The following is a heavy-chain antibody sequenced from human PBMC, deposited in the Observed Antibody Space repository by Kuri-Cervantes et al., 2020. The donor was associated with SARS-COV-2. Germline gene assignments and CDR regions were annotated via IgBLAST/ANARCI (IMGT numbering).Heavy chain of an antibody. CDR2: IYSGGST. J-gene: IGHJ5*02. CDR3: ARIAGDPWVSNWFDP. D-gene: IGHD7-27*01. V-gene: IGHV3-66*01. CDR1: GFTVSSNY. Sequence: GESLKISCAASGFTVSSNYMSWVRQAPGKGLEWVSVIYSGGSTYYADSVKGRFTISRDNAKNTLYLQMNGLRAEDTAVYYCARIAGDPWVSNWFDPWGQGTQVTVSS.